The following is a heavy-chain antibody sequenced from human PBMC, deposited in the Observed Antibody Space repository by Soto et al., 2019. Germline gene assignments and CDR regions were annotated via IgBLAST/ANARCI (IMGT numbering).Heavy chain of an antibody. CDR1: GFSLRTSEVG. D-gene: IGHD6-13*01. Sequence: SGPTLVNPTQTLTLTCTFSGFSLRTSEVGVAWIRQPPGKALEWLGIIYWDNDKRYSPSLKNRLTITKDTSKNQVVLTMTNIDPVDTATYYCAHRRGAAAGPWGQGILVTVSS. CDR3: AHRRGAAAGP. J-gene: IGHJ5*02. V-gene: IGHV2-5*02. CDR2: IYWDNDK.